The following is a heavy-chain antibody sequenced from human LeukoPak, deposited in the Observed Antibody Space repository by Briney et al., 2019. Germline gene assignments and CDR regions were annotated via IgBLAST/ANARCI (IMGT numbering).Heavy chain of an antibody. CDR1: GFTFNYYS. V-gene: IGHV3-30*04. J-gene: IGHJ4*02. CDR2: ISYDGSNE. Sequence: GGSLRLSCVASGFTFNYYSMHWVRQAPGKGLEWVAGISYDGSNEYYADAMKGRFTISRDNSKNTLYLQMNSLRAEDTAFYYCARRYSSSWNYWGQGTLVTVSS. CDR3: ARRYSSSWNY. D-gene: IGHD6-13*01.